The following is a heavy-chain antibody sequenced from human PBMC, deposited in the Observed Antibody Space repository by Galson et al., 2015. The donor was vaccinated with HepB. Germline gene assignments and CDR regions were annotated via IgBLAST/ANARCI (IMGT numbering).Heavy chain of an antibody. J-gene: IGHJ4*02. CDR3: AKDFSLLDYYDSSGYRDY. D-gene: IGHD3-22*01. V-gene: IGHV3-23*01. CDR2: ISGSGGST. CDR1: GFTFSSYA. Sequence: SLRLSCAASGFTFSSYAMSWVRQAPGKGLEWVSAISGSGGSTYYADSVKGRFTISRDNSKNTLYLQMNSLRAEDTAVYYCAKDFSLLDYYDSSGYRDYWGQGTLVTVSS.